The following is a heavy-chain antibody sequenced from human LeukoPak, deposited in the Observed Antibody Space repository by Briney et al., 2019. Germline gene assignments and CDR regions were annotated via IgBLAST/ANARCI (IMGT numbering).Heavy chain of an antibody. V-gene: IGHV1-69*05. Sequence: ASVKVSCKASGGTFSSYAISWVRQAPGQGLEWMGRIIPIFDTANYAQKFQGRVTITTDESTSTAYMELSRLRSEDTAVYYCARAPMVRGVIPDNYFDYGGQGSLATVSS. CDR3: ARAPMVRGVIPDNYFDY. CDR2: IIPIFDTA. CDR1: GGTFSSYA. J-gene: IGHJ4*02. D-gene: IGHD3-10*01.